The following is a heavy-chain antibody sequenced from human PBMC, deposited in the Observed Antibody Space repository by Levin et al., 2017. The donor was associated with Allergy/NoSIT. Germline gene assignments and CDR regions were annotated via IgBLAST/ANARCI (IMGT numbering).Heavy chain of an antibody. CDR1: GFTFSSYS. CDR2: ISSSSSTI. D-gene: IGHD6-13*01. J-gene: IGHJ4*02. CDR3: ARGRNPISSSWFIDY. Sequence: PGGSLRLSCAASGFTFSSYSMNWVRQAPGKGLEWVSYISSSSSTIYYADSVKGRFTISRDNAKNSLYLQMNSLRAEDTAVYYCARGRNPISSSWFIDYWGQGTLVTVSS. V-gene: IGHV3-48*01.